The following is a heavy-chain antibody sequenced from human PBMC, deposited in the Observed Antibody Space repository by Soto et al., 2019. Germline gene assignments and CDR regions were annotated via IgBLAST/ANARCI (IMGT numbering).Heavy chain of an antibody. V-gene: IGHV1-3*01. CDR2: INVGNGNT. CDR1: GYTFTVYE. D-gene: IGHD2-15*01. J-gene: IGHJ4*02. CDR3: AREYCSGGSCYGVDY. Sequence: ASVKVSCKASGYTFTVYEIYWVRQAPGQKLEWMGWINVGNGNTKYSQKFQGRVTITRDTSTSTAYMELRSLTSEDTAVYYCAREYCSGGSCYGVDYWGQGTLVTVSS.